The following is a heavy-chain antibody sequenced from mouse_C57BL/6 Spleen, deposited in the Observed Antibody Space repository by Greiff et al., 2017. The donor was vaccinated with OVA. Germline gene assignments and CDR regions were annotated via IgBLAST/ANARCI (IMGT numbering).Heavy chain of an antibody. D-gene: IGHD6-1*01. V-gene: IGHV5-17*01. J-gene: IGHJ2*01. Sequence: EVQLVESGGGLVKPGGSLKLSCAASGFTFSDYGMHWVRQAPEKGLEWVAYISSGSSTIYYADTVKGRFTISRDNAKNTLFLQMTSLRSEDTAMYYCARGLFYRTVYYFDYWGQGTTLTVSS. CDR1: GFTFSDYG. CDR2: ISSGSSTI. CDR3: ARGLFYRTVYYFDY.